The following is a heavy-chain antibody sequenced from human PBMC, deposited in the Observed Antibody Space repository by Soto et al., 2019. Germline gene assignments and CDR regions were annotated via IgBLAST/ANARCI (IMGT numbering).Heavy chain of an antibody. CDR1: GFSFTNFA. CDR2: IGASGDIT. Sequence: GGSLRLSCAASGFSFTNFARSWVRQAPGKGLEWVAGIGASGDITWYADSVKGRLSISRDNSKNTLYLQLNSLRFEDTAVYYSAQDDFTERGDDYFDYWGPGTLVTVSS. CDR3: AQDDFTERGDDYFDY. V-gene: IGHV3-23*01. J-gene: IGHJ4*02. D-gene: IGHD2-21*02.